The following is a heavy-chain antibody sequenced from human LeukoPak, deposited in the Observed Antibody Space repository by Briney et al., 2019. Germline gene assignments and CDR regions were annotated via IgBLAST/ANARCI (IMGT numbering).Heavy chain of an antibody. CDR1: GFTFSSYG. J-gene: IGHJ4*02. CDR2: IRYDGSNK. CDR3: ARAVAHHFAGPMATMQYYFDY. Sequence: GGSLRLSCAASGFTFSSYGMHWVRQAPGKGLEWVAFIRYDGSNKYYADSVKGRFTISRDNSKNTLCLQMNSLRAEDTAVYYCARAVAHHFAGPMATMQYYFDYWGQGTLVTVSS. V-gene: IGHV3-30*02. D-gene: IGHD5-24*01.